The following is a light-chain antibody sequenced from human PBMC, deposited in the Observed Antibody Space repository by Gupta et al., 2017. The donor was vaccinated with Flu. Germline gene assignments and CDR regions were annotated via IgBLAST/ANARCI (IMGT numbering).Light chain of an antibody. CDR3: QQYGSSPLT. J-gene: IGKJ4*01. Sequence: EIVLTQPPGTLSLSPRERATISCSASQSVSSSYLAWYQQKPGQAPRLLIYGASNRATGIPARFSGSGSGTDFTLTISSLEPEDFAVYYCQQYGSSPLTFGGGTKVEIK. V-gene: IGKV3-20*01. CDR1: QSVSSSY. CDR2: GAS.